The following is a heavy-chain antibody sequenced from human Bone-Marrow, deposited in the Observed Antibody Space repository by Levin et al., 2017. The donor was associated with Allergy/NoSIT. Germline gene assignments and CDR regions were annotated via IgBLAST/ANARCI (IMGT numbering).Heavy chain of an antibody. CDR2: IYYSGST. J-gene: IGHJ5*02. CDR1: GGSISSYY. D-gene: IGHD2-21*02. CDR3: ARADGTSKAYCGGDCYDRDSVWFDP. Sequence: PGGSLRLSCTVSGGSISSYYWSWIRQPPGKGLEWIGYIYYSGSTNYNPSLKSRVTISVDTSKNQFSLKLSSVTAADTAVYYCARADGTSKAYCGGDCYDRDSVWFDPWGQGTLVTVSS. V-gene: IGHV4-59*01.